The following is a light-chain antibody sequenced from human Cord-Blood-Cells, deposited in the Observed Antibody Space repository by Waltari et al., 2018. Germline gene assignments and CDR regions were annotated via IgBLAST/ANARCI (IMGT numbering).Light chain of an antibody. CDR1: QSVSSY. CDR2: DAS. V-gene: IGKV3-11*01. Sequence: EIVLTQSPATRSLFPGERATLSCRASQSVSSYLAWYQQKPGQAPRLLIYDASKRATGIPARFSGSGSGTDFTLTISSLEPEDFAVYYCQQRSNWPYTFGQGTKLEIK. J-gene: IGKJ2*01. CDR3: QQRSNWPYT.